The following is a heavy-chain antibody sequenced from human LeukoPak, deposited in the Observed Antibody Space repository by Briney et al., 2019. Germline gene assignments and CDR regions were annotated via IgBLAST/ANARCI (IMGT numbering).Heavy chain of an antibody. J-gene: IGHJ4*02. CDR1: GFTFNDYY. CDR3: ARGVRGYSYGSRFDY. Sequence: TGGSLRLSCAASGFTFNDYYMSWIRQAPGEGLEWVSYIGSSGGTIYYADSVKGRFTISRDNAKNSLYLQMNSLRDEDTAVYYCARGVRGYSYGSRFDYWGQGTLVTVSS. V-gene: IGHV3-11*04. D-gene: IGHD5-18*01. CDR2: IGSSGGTI.